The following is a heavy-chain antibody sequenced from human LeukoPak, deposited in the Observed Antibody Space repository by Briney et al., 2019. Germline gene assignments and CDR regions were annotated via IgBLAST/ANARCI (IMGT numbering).Heavy chain of an antibody. D-gene: IGHD3-16*02. CDR3: AREGIIWGTYRYFDY. CDR1: GFTFDAYA. Sequence: GGSLRLSCAASGFTFDAYAMDWVRQAPGKGLEWLSYITSSSSTIYYADSVKGRFTISRDNAKNSLYLQMNSLRPEDTAVYYCAREGIIWGTYRYFDYWGQGTLVTVSS. V-gene: IGHV3-48*01. CDR2: ITSSSSTI. J-gene: IGHJ4*02.